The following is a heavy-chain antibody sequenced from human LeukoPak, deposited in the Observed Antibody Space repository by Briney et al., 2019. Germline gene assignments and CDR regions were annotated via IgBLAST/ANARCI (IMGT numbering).Heavy chain of an antibody. V-gene: IGHV3-7*01. CDR1: GFTFSTYW. CDR3: ARDAAVVPAAMPDY. CDR2: VKRDGSEK. Sequence: GGSLRLSCAASGFTFSTYWMSWVRQAPGKGLEWVANVKRDGSEKYYVASVKGRFTISRDNSKNTLYLQMNSLRAEDTAVYYCARDAAVVPAAMPDYWGQGTLVTVSS. D-gene: IGHD2-2*01. J-gene: IGHJ4*02.